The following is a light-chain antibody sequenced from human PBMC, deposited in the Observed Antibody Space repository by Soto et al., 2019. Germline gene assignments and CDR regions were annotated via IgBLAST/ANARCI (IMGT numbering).Light chain of an antibody. Sequence: DIQMIPSPSTLSASEGDRVTITCRASQSISSWLAWYQQKPGKAPKLLIYDASSLESGVPSRFSGSGSGTEFTLTISSLQPDDFATYYCQQYNSYSSFGQGTKVDIK. J-gene: IGKJ1*01. CDR1: QSISSW. CDR3: QQYNSYSS. V-gene: IGKV1-5*01. CDR2: DAS.